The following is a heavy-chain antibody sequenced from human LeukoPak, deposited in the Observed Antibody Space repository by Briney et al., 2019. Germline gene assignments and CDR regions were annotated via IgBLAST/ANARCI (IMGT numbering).Heavy chain of an antibody. CDR2: IYHIGTT. CDR3: AREGASGGYDWGWFDP. CDR1: GYSISSGYY. D-gene: IGHD5-12*01. V-gene: IGHV4-38-2*02. J-gene: IGHJ5*02. Sequence: SEILSLTCAVSGYSISSGYYWVWIRQPPGKGLEWIGTIYHIGTTYYNPSLKSRVTMSVDTSKNQFSLKLSSVTAADSAVYFCAREGASGGYDWGWFDPWGQGTLVTVSS.